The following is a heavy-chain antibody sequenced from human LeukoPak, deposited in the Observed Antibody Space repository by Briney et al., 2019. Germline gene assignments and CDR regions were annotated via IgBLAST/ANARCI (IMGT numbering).Heavy chain of an antibody. CDR1: GYTFTGYY. V-gene: IGHV1-18*04. CDR3: ARATGTWGHDGFDI. J-gene: IGHJ3*02. CDR2: ISGSSSNT. D-gene: IGHD3-16*01. Sequence: ASVKVSCKASGYTFTGYYMHWLRQAPGRGLEWMGWISGSSSNTNYAQRLQGRVTMTTDTSTTTAYMELRSLRPDDTAVYYCARATGTWGHDGFDIWGQGTMVTVSS.